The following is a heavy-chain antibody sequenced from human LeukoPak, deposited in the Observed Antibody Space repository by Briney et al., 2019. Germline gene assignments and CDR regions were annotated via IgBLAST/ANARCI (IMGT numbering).Heavy chain of an antibody. D-gene: IGHD2-2*01. CDR2: ISWNSGSI. CDR3: AKGRDKYQLLSKNWFDP. Sequence: GRSLRLSCAASGFTFDDYTMHWVRQAPGKGLEWVSGISWNSGSIGYADSVKGRFTISRDNAKNSLYLQMNSLRAEDTALYYCAKGRDKYQLLSKNWFDPWGQGTLVTVSS. V-gene: IGHV3-9*01. J-gene: IGHJ5*02. CDR1: GFTFDDYT.